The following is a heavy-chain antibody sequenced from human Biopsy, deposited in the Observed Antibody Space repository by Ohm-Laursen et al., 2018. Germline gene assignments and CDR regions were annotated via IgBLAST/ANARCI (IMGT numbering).Heavy chain of an antibody. CDR3: ASQQSTQGWFEEFSPVY. V-gene: IGHV4-34*01. D-gene: IGHD3-10*01. CDR1: NVSFSSFY. Sequence: PRTLSLTCAVYNVSFSSFYWSWIRQPPGKGLEWIGEISHTGSTNYNPPLKSRVFMSVDTSRSQFSLKLSSVTAADTAIYYCASQQSTQGWFEEFSPVYRGQGTLVTVSP. CDR2: ISHTGST. J-gene: IGHJ4*02.